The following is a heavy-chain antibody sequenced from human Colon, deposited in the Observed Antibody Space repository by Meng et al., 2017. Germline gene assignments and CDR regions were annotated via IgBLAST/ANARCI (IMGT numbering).Heavy chain of an antibody. CDR3: ARGGAWLQSFDY. Sequence: QVQLQEAGPGLLKPSETLSVNFTVPGGSINNYYWSWIRQSPGKGLEWIGYIYYSGSTNYNPSLKSRVTISVDTSKNQFSLKLRSVTSADTAVYYCARGGAWLQSFDYWGQGTLVTVSS. J-gene: IGHJ4*02. CDR2: IYYSGST. CDR1: GGSINNYY. D-gene: IGHD5-24*01. V-gene: IGHV4-59*01.